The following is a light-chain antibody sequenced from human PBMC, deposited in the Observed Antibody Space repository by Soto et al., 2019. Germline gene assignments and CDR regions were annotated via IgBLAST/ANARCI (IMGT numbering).Light chain of an antibody. CDR3: YSAADNNYV. CDR1: LLAKKY. V-gene: IGLV3-27*01. CDR2: KDS. Sequence: SYELTQPSSVSVSPGQTARITCSGDLLAKKYGRWFQQKPGQAPVLVIYKDSERPSGIPERFSGSSSGTTVTFTISGAQVEDEADYYCYSAADNNYVFGTGTKLTVL. J-gene: IGLJ1*01.